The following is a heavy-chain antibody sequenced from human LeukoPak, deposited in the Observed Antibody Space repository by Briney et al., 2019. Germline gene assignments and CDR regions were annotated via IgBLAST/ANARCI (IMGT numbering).Heavy chain of an antibody. J-gene: IGHJ3*02. Sequence: GGSLRLSCAASGFTFSNYHMNWVRQAPGKGLEWISYISDTTSSIYYADSVKGRFTISRDNGKSSLFLQMNSLRPEDTAVYYCAKSPFDIWGQGTMVTVSS. V-gene: IGHV3-48*01. CDR1: GFTFSNYH. CDR2: ISDTTSSI. CDR3: AKSPFDI.